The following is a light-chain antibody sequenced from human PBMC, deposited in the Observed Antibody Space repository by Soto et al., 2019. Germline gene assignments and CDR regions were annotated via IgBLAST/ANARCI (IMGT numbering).Light chain of an antibody. V-gene: IGLV2-14*01. J-gene: IGLJ2*01. CDR1: SSDVGGYNY. Sequence: QSALTQPASVSGSRGQSITISCTGTSSDVGGYNYVSWYQQHPGKAPKLMIYEVSNRPSGVSNRFSGSKSGNTASLTISGLQAEDEADYYSSSYTSSSTLFGGGTKLTVL. CDR3: SSYTSSSTL. CDR2: EVS.